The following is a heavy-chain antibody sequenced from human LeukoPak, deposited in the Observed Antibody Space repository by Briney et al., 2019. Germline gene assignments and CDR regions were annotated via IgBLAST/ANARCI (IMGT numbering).Heavy chain of an antibody. J-gene: IGHJ4*02. Sequence: GGSLRLSCAASGFSFRNYWMGWVRQAPGKGLEWVANTKPDGSAEYYADSVRGRFSTSRDNTNNLLYLQMNSLRAEDTAVYYCARDGGLHTNFDYWGQGTLVTVSS. CDR1: GFSFRNYW. CDR3: ARDGGLHTNFDY. CDR2: TKPDGSAE. D-gene: IGHD2-15*01. V-gene: IGHV3-7*01.